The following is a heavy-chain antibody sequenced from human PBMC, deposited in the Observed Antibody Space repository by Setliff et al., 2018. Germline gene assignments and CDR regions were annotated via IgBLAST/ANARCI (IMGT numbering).Heavy chain of an antibody. Sequence: GGSLRLSCVTSGFTFSTYWMHWVRQAPGQGLVWVARISTDGSSITYADSVKGRFTISRDNARNTLYLQMNSLRAEDTAVYYCAKASSSWYRGIYYYYYYMDVWGKGTTVTVSS. V-gene: IGHV3-74*03. D-gene: IGHD6-13*01. J-gene: IGHJ6*03. CDR3: AKASSSWYRGIYYYYYYMDV. CDR2: ISTDGSSI. CDR1: GFTFSTYW.